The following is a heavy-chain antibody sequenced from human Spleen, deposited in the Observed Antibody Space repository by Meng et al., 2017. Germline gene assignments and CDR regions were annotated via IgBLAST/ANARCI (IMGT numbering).Heavy chain of an antibody. D-gene: IGHD6-19*01. CDR2: IRSKANSFAT. CDR3: TIYRSGHI. CDR1: GVTLSGSD. V-gene: IGHV3-73*01. J-gene: IGHJ3*02. Sequence: GGSLRLSCAVSGVTLSGSDIHWVRQASGRGLEWVGRIRSKANSFATAYPPSLKGRFTVSRDDSKNTAYLQMDSLILEDTAMYYCTIYRSGHIWGQGTMVTVS.